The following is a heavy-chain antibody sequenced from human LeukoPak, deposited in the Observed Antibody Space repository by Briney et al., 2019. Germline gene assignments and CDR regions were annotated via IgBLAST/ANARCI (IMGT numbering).Heavy chain of an antibody. J-gene: IGHJ3*02. D-gene: IGHD5-24*01. CDR2: IYSGGST. CDR1: GFTVSSNY. V-gene: IGHV3-53*01. Sequence: GGSLRLSCAASGFTVSSNYMSWVRQAPGRGLEGVSVIYSGGSTYYTDSVKGRFTISRDNSKNTLYLQMNSLRAEDTAVYYSARDPDGAFDICGQGTMVTVSS. CDR3: ARDPDGAFDI.